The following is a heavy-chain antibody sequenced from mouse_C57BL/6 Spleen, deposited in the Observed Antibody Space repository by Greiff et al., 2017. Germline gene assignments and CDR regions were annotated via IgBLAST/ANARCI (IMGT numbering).Heavy chain of an antibody. CDR1: GYTFTSYW. J-gene: IGHJ3*01. V-gene: IGHV1-64*01. CDR3: ASTMVTTEFAY. Sequence: VQLQQSGAELVKPGASVKLSCKASGYTFTSYWMHWVKQRPGQGLEWIGMIHPNSGSTNYNEKFKSKATLTVDKSSSTAYMQLSSLTSEDSAVYYCASTMVTTEFAYWGQGTLVTVSA. D-gene: IGHD2-2*01. CDR2: IHPNSGST.